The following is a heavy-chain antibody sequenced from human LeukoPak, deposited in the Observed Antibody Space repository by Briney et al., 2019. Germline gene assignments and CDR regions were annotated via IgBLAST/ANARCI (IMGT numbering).Heavy chain of an antibody. CDR3: ARGIAVREVLHALAI. D-gene: IGHD6-19*01. CDR2: INWNGGST. V-gene: IGHV3-20*04. J-gene: IGHJ3*02. CDR1: GFTFDDYG. Sequence: GGSLRLSCAASGFTFDDYGMTWVRHAPGKGLEWVSGINWNGGSTGYADSVKGRFTISRDNAKNSLYLQMNSLRAEDTALYYCARGIAVREVLHALAIWGQGTMVTVSS.